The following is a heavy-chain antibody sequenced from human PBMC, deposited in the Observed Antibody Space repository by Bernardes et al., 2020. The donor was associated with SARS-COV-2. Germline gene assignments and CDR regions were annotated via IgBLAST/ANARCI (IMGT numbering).Heavy chain of an antibody. CDR1: GFTFSSYS. J-gene: IGHJ4*02. Sequence: WGSLRLCCAASGFTFSSYSMNWVRQAPGKGLEWVSSISSSSSYIYYADSVKGRFTISRDNAKNSLYLQMNSLRAEDTAVYYCARVDQDYYDSSGYSDYWGQGTLVTVSS. CDR2: ISSSSSYI. D-gene: IGHD3-22*01. CDR3: ARVDQDYYDSSGYSDY. V-gene: IGHV3-21*01.